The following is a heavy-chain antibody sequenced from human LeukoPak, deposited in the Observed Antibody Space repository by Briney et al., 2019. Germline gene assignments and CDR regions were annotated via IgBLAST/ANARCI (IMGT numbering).Heavy chain of an antibody. CDR3: ARGNYYDSSGYLTGNYMDV. D-gene: IGHD3-22*01. J-gene: IGHJ6*03. V-gene: IGHV1-8*03. CDR1: GYTFTSYD. Sequence: GASVKVSCKASGYTFTSYDINWVRQATGQGLEWMGWMNPNSGNTGYAQKFQGRVTITRNTSISTAYMELSSLRSEDTAVYYCARGNYYDSSGYLTGNYMDVWGKGTTVTVSS. CDR2: MNPNSGNT.